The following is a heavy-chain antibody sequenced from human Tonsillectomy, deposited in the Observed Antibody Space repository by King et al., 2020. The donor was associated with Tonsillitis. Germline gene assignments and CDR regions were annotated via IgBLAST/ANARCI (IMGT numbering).Heavy chain of an antibody. Sequence: VQLVESGGGLVKPGGSLRLSCAASGFTFSNAWMNWVRQAPGKGLEWVGRIKSKTDGGTTDYVAPVKGGFTISRDDSKNTLYLQMNSLKTEDTAVYYCTADPYYYDRRGPTPYFGYWGQGTLVTVSS. CDR1: GFTFSNAW. CDR2: IKSKTDGGTT. CDR3: TADPYYYDRRGPTPYFGY. J-gene: IGHJ4*02. V-gene: IGHV3-15*01. D-gene: IGHD3-22*01.